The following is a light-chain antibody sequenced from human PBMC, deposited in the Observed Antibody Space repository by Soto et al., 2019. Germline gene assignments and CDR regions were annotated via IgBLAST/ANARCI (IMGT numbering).Light chain of an antibody. V-gene: IGLV2-8*01. CDR3: KSYAGSNTYV. CDR1: SSDVGAYNY. Sequence: QSVLTQPPSASGSPGQSVTIFCTGTSSDVGAYNYVSWYQQHPGKAPKLMIYEVVQRPSGVPDRFSGSKSGNTASLTVSGLQAADEADYFCKSYAGSNTYVFGSGTKVTVL. J-gene: IGLJ1*01. CDR2: EVV.